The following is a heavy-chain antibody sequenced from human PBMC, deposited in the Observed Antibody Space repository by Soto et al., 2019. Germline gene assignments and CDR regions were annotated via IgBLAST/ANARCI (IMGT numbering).Heavy chain of an antibody. J-gene: IGHJ6*03. D-gene: IGHD3-16*01. Sequence: EVQLLESGGGLVQPGGSLRLSCAVSGSTFSSYAMSWVRQPPGKGLEWVSAISGSGATTYYADSVKGRFTISRDNSKNTLYLQIDSLRAEDTAVYYCAKKGAGGYYYYHYMDVWGKGTTVTVSS. V-gene: IGHV3-23*01. CDR2: ISGSGATT. CDR1: GSTFSSYA. CDR3: AKKGAGGYYYYHYMDV.